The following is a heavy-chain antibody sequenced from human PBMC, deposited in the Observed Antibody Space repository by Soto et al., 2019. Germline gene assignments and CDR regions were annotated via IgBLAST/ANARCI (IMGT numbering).Heavy chain of an antibody. CDR3: ARSGDNYNVLDY. CDR2: SSNSGTYT. CDR1: GFTVSDYY. Sequence: GGSLRLSCAASGFTVSDYYMSWIRQAPGKVLEWLSYSSNSGTYTRYADSVKGRFSISRDNAKNSLYLQINSLRGEDTATYYCARSGDNYNVLDYWGQGTPVTVSS. J-gene: IGHJ4*02. V-gene: IGHV3-11*06. D-gene: IGHD3-10*02.